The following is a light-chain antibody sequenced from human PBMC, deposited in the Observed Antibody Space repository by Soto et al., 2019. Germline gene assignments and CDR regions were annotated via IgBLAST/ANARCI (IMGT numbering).Light chain of an antibody. J-gene: IGKJ4*01. CDR2: AAS. CDR3: QQSYSTPPS. V-gene: IGKV1-39*01. CDR1: QSISSY. Sequence: DIQMTQSPSSLSASVGDRVTITCRASQSISSYLTWYQQKPGKAPKLLIYAASSLQSGVPSRFSGSGSGTDFTLTISSLQPEDCATDYCQQSYSTPPSFGGGTKVEIK.